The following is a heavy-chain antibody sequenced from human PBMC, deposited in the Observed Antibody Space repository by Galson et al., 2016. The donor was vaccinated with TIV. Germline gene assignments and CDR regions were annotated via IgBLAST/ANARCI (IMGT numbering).Heavy chain of an antibody. J-gene: IGHJ4*02. Sequence: SVKVSCKVSGDSLSDLSMHWVRQAPGKGLEWMGGFDPEQHKKIYAQKLQGRVTLTGDTSTDTAFLELSSLSFEDTAVYYWASVAWFPGLSLDNWGQGTLVIVSS. V-gene: IGHV1-24*01. CDR1: GDSLSDLS. CDR3: ASVAWFPGLSLDN. D-gene: IGHD2/OR15-2a*01. CDR2: FDPEQHKK.